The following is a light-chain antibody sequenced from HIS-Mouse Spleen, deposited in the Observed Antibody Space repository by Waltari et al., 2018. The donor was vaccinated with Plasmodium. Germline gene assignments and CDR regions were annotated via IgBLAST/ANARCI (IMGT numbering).Light chain of an antibody. CDR3: GTWDSSLSAGVV. J-gene: IGLJ2*01. V-gene: IGLV1-51*01. CDR2: YNN. Sequence: QSVLTQPPSVSAAPGQKVTISCSGSSSNIGNNYVSWSQQLPGTAPKLLIYYNNKRPSGIPDRFAGSKSGTSATLGITGLQTGDEADYYCGTWDSSLSAGVVFGGGTKLTVL. CDR1: SSNIGNNY.